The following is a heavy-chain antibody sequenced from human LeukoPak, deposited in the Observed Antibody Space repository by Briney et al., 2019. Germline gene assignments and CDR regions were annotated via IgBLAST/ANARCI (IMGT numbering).Heavy chain of an antibody. V-gene: IGHV4-30-4*08. CDR1: GGSISGYY. J-gene: IGHJ4*02. CDR2: IYYSGST. CDR3: ARGGHCSSTSCYTLFDY. D-gene: IGHD2-2*02. Sequence: SETLSLTCSVSGGSISGYYWSWIRQPPGKGLGWIGYIYYSGSTYYNPSLKSRVTISVDTSKNQFSLKLSSVTAADTAVYYCARGGHCSSTSCYTLFDYWGQGTLVTVSS.